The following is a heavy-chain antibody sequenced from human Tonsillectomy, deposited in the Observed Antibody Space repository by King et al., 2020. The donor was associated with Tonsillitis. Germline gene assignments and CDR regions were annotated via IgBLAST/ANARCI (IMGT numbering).Heavy chain of an antibody. J-gene: IGHJ4*02. D-gene: IGHD3-9*01. CDR2: MDPKSGST. V-gene: IGHV1-8*02. CDR3: ARGTSYDILTGYYSRTPDY. Sequence: QLVQSGAEVKKPGASGKVSCKASGYTFTSHDVNWVRQATGQGLEWMGWMDPKSGSTGYAQKFQGRVTMTRNTSIRTAYMELSSLRSEDTAVYYCARGTSYDILTGYYSRTPDYWGQGPLVTVSP. CDR1: GYTFTSHD.